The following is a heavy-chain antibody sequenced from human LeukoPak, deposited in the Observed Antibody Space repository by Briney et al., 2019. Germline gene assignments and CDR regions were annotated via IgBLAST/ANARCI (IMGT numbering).Heavy chain of an antibody. V-gene: IGHV3-33*06. D-gene: IGHD1-20*01. CDR3: AKSSNWNPYDAFDI. CDR2: IWYDGSNK. CDR1: GFTFSSYG. J-gene: IGHJ3*02. Sequence: PGRSLRLSCAASGFTFSSYGMHWVRQAPGKGLEWVAVIWYDGSNKYYADSVKGRFTISRDNSKNTLYLQMNSLRAEDTAVYCCAKSSNWNPYDAFDIWGQGTMVTVSS.